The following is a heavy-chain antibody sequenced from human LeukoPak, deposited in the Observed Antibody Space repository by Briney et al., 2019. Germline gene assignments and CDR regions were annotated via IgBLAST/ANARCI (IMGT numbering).Heavy chain of an antibody. CDR1: GFTFSSYW. J-gene: IGHJ4*02. CDR3: ARLRWGVSAAMYYFDY. Sequence: GGSLRLSCAASGFTFSSYWMSWVRQAPGKGLEWVANIKQDGSEKYYVDSVKGRFTISRDNAKNSLYLQMNSLRAEDTAVYYCARLRWGVSAAMYYFDYWGQGTLVTVSS. D-gene: IGHD2-2*01. CDR2: IKQDGSEK. V-gene: IGHV3-7*01.